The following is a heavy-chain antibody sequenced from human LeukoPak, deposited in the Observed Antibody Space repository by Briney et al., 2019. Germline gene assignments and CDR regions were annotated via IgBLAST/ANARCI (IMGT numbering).Heavy chain of an antibody. CDR3: ARTGTGYSSGHAHFGD. CDR1: GYTFTSYY. CDR2: INPSGGST. J-gene: IGHJ4*02. Sequence: ASVKVSCKASGYTFTSYYMHWVRQAPGQGLEWMGIINPSGGSTSYAQKFQGRVTMTTDTVTSTAYMELRSLRSDDTAVYYCARTGTGYSSGHAHFGDWGQGTLVTVSS. V-gene: IGHV1-46*01. D-gene: IGHD6-19*01.